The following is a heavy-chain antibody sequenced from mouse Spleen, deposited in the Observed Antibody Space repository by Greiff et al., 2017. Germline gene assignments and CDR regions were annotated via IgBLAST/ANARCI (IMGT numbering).Heavy chain of an antibody. CDR2: IRLKSDNYAT. CDR3: TRRSWAY. V-gene: IGHV6-3*01. CDR1: GFTFSNYW. Sequence: DVMLVESGGGLVQPGGSMKLSCVASGFTFSNYWMNWVRQSPEKGLEWVAQIRLKSDNYATHYAESVKGRFTISRDDSKSSVYLQMNNLRAEDTGIYYCTRRSWAYWGQGTLVTVSA. J-gene: IGHJ3*01.